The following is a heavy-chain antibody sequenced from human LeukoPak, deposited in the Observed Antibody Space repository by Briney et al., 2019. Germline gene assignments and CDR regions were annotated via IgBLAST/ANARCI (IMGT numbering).Heavy chain of an antibody. J-gene: IGHJ4*02. V-gene: IGHV3-30*02. CDR2: IRYDGSNK. Sequence: GGSLRLSCAASGFTFSSYGMHWVRQAPGKGLEWVAFIRYDGSNKYYADSVKGRFTISRDNAKSSLYLQMNSLRAEDTAVYYCARVHTVVTPFDSWGQGTLVTVSS. CDR3: ARVHTVVTPFDS. CDR1: GFTFSSYG. D-gene: IGHD4-23*01.